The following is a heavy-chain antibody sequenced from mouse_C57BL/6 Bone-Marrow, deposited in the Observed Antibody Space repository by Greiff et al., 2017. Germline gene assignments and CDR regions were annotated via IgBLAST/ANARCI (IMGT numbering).Heavy chain of an antibody. CDR3: ARPHYGNSYFDY. CDR2: INPSSGYT. CDR1: GYTFTSYW. J-gene: IGHJ2*01. Sequence: VQGVESGAELAKPGASVKLSCKASGYTFTSYWMHWVKQRPGQGLEWIGYINPSSGYTKYNQKFKDKATLTADKSSSTAYMQLSSLTYEDSAVYYCARPHYGNSYFDYWGQGTTLTVSS. V-gene: IGHV1-7*01. D-gene: IGHD2-1*01.